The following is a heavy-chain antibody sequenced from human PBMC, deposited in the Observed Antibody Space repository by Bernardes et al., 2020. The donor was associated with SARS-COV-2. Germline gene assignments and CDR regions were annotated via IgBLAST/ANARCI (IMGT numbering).Heavy chain of an antibody. J-gene: IGHJ5*02. CDR3: QSVDITMVRGVWFDP. CDR2: ISGSGGST. CDR1: GFTFSSYA. V-gene: IGHV3-23*01. Sequence: GGSLRLSCAASGFTFSSYAMSWVRQAPGKGLEWVSAISGSGGSTYYADSVKGRFTISRDNSKNTLYLQMNSLRAEDTAVYYCQSVDITMVRGVWFDPWGQGTLVTVSS. D-gene: IGHD3-10*01.